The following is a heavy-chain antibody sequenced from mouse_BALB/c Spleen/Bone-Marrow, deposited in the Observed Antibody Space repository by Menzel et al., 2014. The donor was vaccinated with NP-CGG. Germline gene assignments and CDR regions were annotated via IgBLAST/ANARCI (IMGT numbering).Heavy chain of an antibody. Sequence: VQLKESGPGLVKPGASVKISCKASGYTFSDYNMHWVKQSHGKSLERIGNIYPYNGGTGYNQKFKRKATLTVDNSSSTAYMELRSLTSEDSAVYHCARGWLLSWFAYWGQGTLVTVSA. D-gene: IGHD2-3*01. J-gene: IGHJ3*01. CDR1: GYTFSDYN. V-gene: IGHV1S29*02. CDR3: ARGWLLSWFAY. CDR2: IYPYNGGT.